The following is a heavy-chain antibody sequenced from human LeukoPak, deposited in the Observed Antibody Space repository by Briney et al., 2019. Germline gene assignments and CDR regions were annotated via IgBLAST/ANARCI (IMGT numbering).Heavy chain of an antibody. J-gene: IGHJ4*02. D-gene: IGHD6-13*01. CDR3: ARDAKIAAAVDY. Sequence: ASVKVSCKASGYTFTGYYMHWVRQAPGQGLEWMGWINPNSGGTNYAQKFQGRVTMTRDTSISTAYMEPSRLRSDDTAVYYCARDAKIAAAVDYWGQGTLVTVSS. CDR1: GYTFTGYY. CDR2: INPNSGGT. V-gene: IGHV1-2*02.